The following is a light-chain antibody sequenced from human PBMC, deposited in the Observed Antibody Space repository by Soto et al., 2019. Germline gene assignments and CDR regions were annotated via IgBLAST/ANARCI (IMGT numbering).Light chain of an antibody. J-gene: IGKJ1*01. CDR2: EAS. Sequence: DIRMTQSPSSLSASVGDRVTITCRASQSIDTHLNWYQQHPGKAPNALIYEASNLQSGGPSRFSCSGSGTDFSLTISGLQPDASATYYCHQTYSPPDTFCQGTKVEIK. V-gene: IGKV1-39*01. CDR3: HQTYSPPDT. CDR1: QSIDTH.